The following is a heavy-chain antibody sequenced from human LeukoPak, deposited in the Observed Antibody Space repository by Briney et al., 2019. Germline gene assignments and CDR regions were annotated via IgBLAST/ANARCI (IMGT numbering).Heavy chain of an antibody. D-gene: IGHD1-26*01. J-gene: IGHJ6*03. V-gene: IGHV4-59*08. CDR2: IYHSGST. Sequence: SETLSLTCTVSGGSISSYYWSWSRQPPGKGLEWIGSIYHSGSTYYNPSLKSRVTISVDTSKNQFSLKLSPVTAADTAVYYCASCGSGSYFWYYYYMDVWGKGTTVTVSS. CDR3: ASCGSGSYFWYYYYMDV. CDR1: GGSISSYY.